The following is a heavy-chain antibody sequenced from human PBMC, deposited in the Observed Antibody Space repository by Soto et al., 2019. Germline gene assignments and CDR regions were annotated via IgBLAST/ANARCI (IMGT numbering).Heavy chain of an antibody. CDR1: GGSLRSINYY. CDR3: ARGPYDSGSYPSPTPGY. V-gene: IGHV4-61*01. D-gene: IGHD3-10*01. CDR2: IYYSGST. J-gene: IGHJ4*02. Sequence: SETLSLTCTVSGGSLRSINYYWTWIRQPPGKGLEWIGYIYYSGSTNYNPSLKSRVTMSVDTSKNQFSLKLSSVTAADTAVYYCARGPYDSGSYPSPTPGYWCQGTLVTVSS.